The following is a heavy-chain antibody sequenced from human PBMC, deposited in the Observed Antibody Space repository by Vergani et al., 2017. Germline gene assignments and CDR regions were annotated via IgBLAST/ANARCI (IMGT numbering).Heavy chain of an antibody. Sequence: QVQLQQWGAGLLKPSETLSLTCAVYGRSFSGYYWSWIRQPPGKGLEWIGEINHSGSTNYNPSLKSRVTISVDTSKNQFSLKLSSVTAADTAVYYCARGRQRIGYGSGAVHYWGQGTLVTVSS. CDR2: INHSGST. V-gene: IGHV4-34*01. D-gene: IGHD3-10*01. J-gene: IGHJ4*02. CDR1: GRSFSGYY. CDR3: ARGRQRIGYGSGAVHY.